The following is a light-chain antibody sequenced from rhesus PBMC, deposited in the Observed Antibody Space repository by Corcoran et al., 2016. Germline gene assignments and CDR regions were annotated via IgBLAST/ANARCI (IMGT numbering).Light chain of an antibody. J-gene: IGKJ2*01. V-gene: IGKV1-74*01. CDR3: QPSYGTPYS. CDR1: ENVNNY. CDR2: AAS. Sequence: DIQMTQSPSSLSASVGDRVTITCRASENVNNYLHWYQQKPGKAPKLLIYAASTLQSGVPTRFSGSGSGTDYTFTISSLQPEDVATYYCQPSYGTPYSFGQGTKVEIK.